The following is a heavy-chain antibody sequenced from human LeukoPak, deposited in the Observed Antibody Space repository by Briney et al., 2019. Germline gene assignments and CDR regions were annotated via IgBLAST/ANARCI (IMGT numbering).Heavy chain of an antibody. CDR2: ISSSSSYI. CDR3: ARDTAAAAGIFDY. CDR1: GFTFSSYT. D-gene: IGHD6-13*01. Sequence: GGSLKLSCAASGFTFSSYTMNWVRQAPGKGLEWVSSISSSSSYIYYADAGKGRFTISRDNAKNSLYLQMNSLRAEDTAVYYCARDTAAAAGIFDYWGQGTLVTVSS. V-gene: IGHV3-21*01. J-gene: IGHJ4*02.